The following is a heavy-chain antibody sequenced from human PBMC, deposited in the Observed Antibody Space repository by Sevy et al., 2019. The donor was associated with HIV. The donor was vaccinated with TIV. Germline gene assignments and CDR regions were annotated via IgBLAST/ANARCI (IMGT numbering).Heavy chain of an antibody. Sequence: GGSLRLSCTASGFTFGDYAMSWVRQAPGKGLEWVSYISSSRSTIYYADSVKGRFTISRDNAKNSLYLQMNSLRAEDTAVYYCARDRCSSTSCYRDYYYGMDVWGQGTTVTVSS. CDR3: ARDRCSSTSCYRDYYYGMDV. D-gene: IGHD2-2*02. CDR2: ISSSRSTI. CDR1: GFTFGDYA. V-gene: IGHV3-48*01. J-gene: IGHJ6*02.